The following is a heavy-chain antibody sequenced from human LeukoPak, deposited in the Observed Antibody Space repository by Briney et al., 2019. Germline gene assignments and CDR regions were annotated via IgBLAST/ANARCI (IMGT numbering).Heavy chain of an antibody. V-gene: IGHV4-61*02. D-gene: IGHD3-10*01. CDR1: GGSISSGSYY. CDR3: ARDTFRNYGSGSYYRGGWFDP. J-gene: IGHJ5*02. Sequence: SETLSLTCTVSGGSISSGSYYWSWIRQPAGKGLEWIGRIYTSGSTNYNPSLKSRVTMSVDTSKNQFSLKLSSVTAADTAVYYCARDTFRNYGSGSYYRGGWFDPWGQGTLVTVSS. CDR2: IYTSGST.